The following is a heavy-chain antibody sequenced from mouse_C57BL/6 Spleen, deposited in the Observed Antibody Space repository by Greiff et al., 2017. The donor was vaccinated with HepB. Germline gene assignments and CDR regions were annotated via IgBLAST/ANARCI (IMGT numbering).Heavy chain of an antibody. CDR2: INPSTGGT. D-gene: IGHD1-1*01. CDR3: ARGAVVASDY. J-gene: IGHJ2*01. CDR1: GYSFTGYY. V-gene: IGHV1-42*01. Sequence: VQLQQSGPELVKPGASVKISCKASGYSFTGYYMNWVKQSPEKSLEWIGEINPSTGGTTYNQKFKAKATLTVDKSSSTAYMQLKSLTSEDSAVYYCARGAVVASDYWGQGTTLTVSS.